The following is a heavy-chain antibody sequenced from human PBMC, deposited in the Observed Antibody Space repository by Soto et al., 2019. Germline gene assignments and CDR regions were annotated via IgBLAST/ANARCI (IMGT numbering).Heavy chain of an antibody. V-gene: IGHV3-53*01. CDR3: ASDWGGNAGLHWYFDL. Sequence: EVQLVESGGGLIQPGGSLRLSCAASWLNVSSNYMSWVRQAPGKGLEWVSVIYSGGDTSYADSVKGRFTISRDNSKNTVFLQMNSLRVEDTAVYYCASDWGGNAGLHWYFDLWGRGTLVTVSS. J-gene: IGHJ2*01. D-gene: IGHD3-16*01. CDR2: IYSGGDT. CDR1: WLNVSSNY.